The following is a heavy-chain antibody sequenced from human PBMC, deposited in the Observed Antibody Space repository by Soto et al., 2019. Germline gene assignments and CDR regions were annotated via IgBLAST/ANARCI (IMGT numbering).Heavy chain of an antibody. D-gene: IGHD1-7*01. V-gene: IGHV1-2*02. J-gene: IGHJ4*02. CDR2: INSNSGGT. CDR1: GYTFTDYY. Sequence: QVQLVQSGAEVKKPGASVKVCGKASGYTFTDYYIHWVRQAPGQGLEWMGWINSNSGGTNYAQKFQGRVTMTRDTSISTAHMELSRLRSDDTAVYYCARESIVTGTHHFDYWGQGTLVTVSS. CDR3: ARESIVTGTHHFDY.